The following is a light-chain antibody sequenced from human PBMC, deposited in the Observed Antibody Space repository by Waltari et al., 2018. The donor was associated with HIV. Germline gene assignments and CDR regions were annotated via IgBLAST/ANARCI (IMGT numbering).Light chain of an antibody. Sequence: VMTQSPATLSVSPGGSATISCRTSDSIGNNLIWYQQRPSQAPRVLIYGASTRAPGIPGRITGSGSGTEFTLTINNLQPEDTAVYYCHQHNYSPRSFGQGTRVDLK. V-gene: IGKV3-15*01. CDR3: HQHNYSPRS. CDR1: DSIGNN. CDR2: GAS. J-gene: IGKJ1*01.